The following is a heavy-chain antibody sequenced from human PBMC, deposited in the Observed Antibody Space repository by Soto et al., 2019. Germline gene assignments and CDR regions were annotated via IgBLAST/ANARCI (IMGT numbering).Heavy chain of an antibody. J-gene: IGHJ2*01. CDR3: ARFNWYFDL. CDR2: IYYSGST. CDR1: GGSISSYY. V-gene: IGHV4-59*08. Sequence: SETLSLTCTVSGGSISSYYWSWIRQPPGKGLEWIGYIYYSGSTNYNPSLKSRVTISVDTSKNQFSLKLSSVTAADTTVYYCARFNWYFDLWGRGTLVTVSS.